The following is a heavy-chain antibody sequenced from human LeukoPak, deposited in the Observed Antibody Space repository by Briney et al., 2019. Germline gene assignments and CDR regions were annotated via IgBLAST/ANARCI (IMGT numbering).Heavy chain of an antibody. CDR2: IYYSGST. CDR1: GGSISSSSYY. Sequence: PSETLSLTCTVSGGSISSSSYYWGWIRQPPGKGLEWIGSIYYSGSTYYNPSLKSRVTISVDTSKNQFSLKLSSVTAADTAVYYCARQIRGYSYGIDYWGQGTLVTVSS. J-gene: IGHJ4*02. D-gene: IGHD5-18*01. V-gene: IGHV4-39*01. CDR3: ARQIRGYSYGIDY.